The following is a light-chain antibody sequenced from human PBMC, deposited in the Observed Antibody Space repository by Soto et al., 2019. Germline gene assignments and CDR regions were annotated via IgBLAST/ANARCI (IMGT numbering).Light chain of an antibody. CDR2: DAS. Sequence: DIQVTQSPSTLSASVGDRVIIACRASQTADKWVAWYQQKPGKAPNVLIYDASRLESGVPSRFSGSGSGTLFTLTISNLQPDDFATYYCQHYNDYPYTFGQGTKVEI. CDR3: QHYNDYPYT. V-gene: IGKV1-5*01. CDR1: QTADKW. J-gene: IGKJ2*01.